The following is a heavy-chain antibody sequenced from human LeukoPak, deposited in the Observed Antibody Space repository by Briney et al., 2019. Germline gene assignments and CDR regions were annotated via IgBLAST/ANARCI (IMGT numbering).Heavy chain of an antibody. CDR1: GVSISSSSYY. CDR2: IYHSGST. Sequence: SETLSLTCNVSGVSISSSSYYWGWIRQPPGKGLEWIGSIYHSGSTYYNPSLKSRVTISVDTSKNQFSLKLSSVTAADTAVYYCASPYGSGSPYHWGQGTLVTVSS. V-gene: IGHV4-39*07. D-gene: IGHD3-10*01. CDR3: ASPYGSGSPYH. J-gene: IGHJ4*02.